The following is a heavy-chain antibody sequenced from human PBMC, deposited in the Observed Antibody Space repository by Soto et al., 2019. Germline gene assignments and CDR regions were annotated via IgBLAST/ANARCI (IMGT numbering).Heavy chain of an antibody. Sequence: ASVKVSCKASGYTFTSYDINWVRQATGQGLEWMGWMNPNSGNTGYAQKFQGRVTMTRNTPISTAYMELSSLRSEDTAVYYCARGSRYCSSTSCYTGYWFDPWGQGTLVTVSS. CDR3: ARGSRYCSSTSCYTGYWFDP. CDR1: GYTFTSYD. J-gene: IGHJ5*02. CDR2: MNPNSGNT. V-gene: IGHV1-8*01. D-gene: IGHD2-2*02.